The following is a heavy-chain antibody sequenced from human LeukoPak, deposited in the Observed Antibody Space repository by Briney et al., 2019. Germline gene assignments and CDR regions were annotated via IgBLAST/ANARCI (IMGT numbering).Heavy chain of an antibody. D-gene: IGHD2-8*01. CDR3: ARSSSQIPDNKYCTNGVCYGGLYYYYYYMDV. CDR1: GGSFSGYY. J-gene: IGHJ6*03. V-gene: IGHV4-34*01. Sequence: SETLSLTCAVYGGSFSGYYWSWIRQPPGKGLEWIGEINHSGSTNYNPSLKSRVTISVDTPKNQFSLKLSSVTAADTAVYYCARSSSQIPDNKYCTNGVCYGGLYYYYYYMDVWGKGTTVTVSS. CDR2: INHSGST.